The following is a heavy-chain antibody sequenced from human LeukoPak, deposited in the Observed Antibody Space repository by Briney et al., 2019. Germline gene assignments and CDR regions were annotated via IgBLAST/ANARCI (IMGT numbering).Heavy chain of an antibody. CDR2: VIPIYGTP. D-gene: IGHD7-27*01. Sequence: SVKVSCKASGGSFSTSGFSWVRQAPGQGLEWMGGVIPIYGTPSYAQKFQGRVTITTDESTSTAYMELSSLRSEDTAVYYCARDHWGIVENGYDYFYYDMDVWGQGTTVTVSS. V-gene: IGHV1-69*05. CDR1: GGSFSTSG. CDR3: ARDHWGIVENGYDYFYYDMDV. J-gene: IGHJ6*02.